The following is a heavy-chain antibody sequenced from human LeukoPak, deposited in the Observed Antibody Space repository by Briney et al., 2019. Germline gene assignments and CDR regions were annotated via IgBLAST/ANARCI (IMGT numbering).Heavy chain of an antibody. CDR3: ARERSYYYDSSGSKDGLDV. Sequence: PGGSLRLSCAASGFTFSSYWMHWVRQAPGKALVWVSRINSDGSSTSYADSVKGRCTISRDNAKNTLYLQMNSLRAEDTAVYYCARERSYYYDSSGSKDGLDVWGQGTMVTVSS. V-gene: IGHV3-74*01. D-gene: IGHD3-22*01. CDR2: INSDGSST. CDR1: GFTFSSYW. J-gene: IGHJ3*01.